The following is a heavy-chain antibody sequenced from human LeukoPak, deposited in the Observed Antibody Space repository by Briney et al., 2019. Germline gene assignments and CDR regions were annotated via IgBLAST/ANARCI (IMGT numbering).Heavy chain of an antibody. CDR3: ASSSMTTVTKFDY. D-gene: IGHD4-17*01. V-gene: IGHV4-59*12. CDR1: GGSISSYY. Sequence: SETLSLTCTVSGGSISSYYWSWIRQTPGKGLEWIGYIYYSGSTNYNPSLKSRVTMSVDTSKNQFSLKLSSVTAADTAVYYCASSSMTTVTKFDYWGQGTLVTVSS. CDR2: IYYSGST. J-gene: IGHJ4*02.